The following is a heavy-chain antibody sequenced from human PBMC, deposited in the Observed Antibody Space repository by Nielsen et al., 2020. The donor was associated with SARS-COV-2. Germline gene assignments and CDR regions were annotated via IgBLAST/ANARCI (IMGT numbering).Heavy chain of an antibody. V-gene: IGHV1-3*01. J-gene: IGHJ5*02. CDR3: ARALGGSNWFDP. Sequence: FQGRVTITRDTSASTAYMELSSLTSEDTALYYCARALGGSNWFDPWGQGTLVTVSS.